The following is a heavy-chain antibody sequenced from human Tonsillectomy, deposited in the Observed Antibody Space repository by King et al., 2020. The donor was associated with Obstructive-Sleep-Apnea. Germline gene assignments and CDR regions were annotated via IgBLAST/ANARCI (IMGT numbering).Heavy chain of an antibody. CDR1: GGSITGSHW. V-gene: IGHV4-4*02. CDR2: IFHTGST. J-gene: IGHJ4*02. D-gene: IGHD7-27*01. Sequence: QMQLQESGPGLVKPSGTLSLTCAVSGGSITGSHWWSWVRQSPGKGLEWIGEIFHTGSTTYNPSLKSRVTISVDKSKNQFSLKLTSVTAADTAVYYCARDGDNWGSFQIWGQGTLVIVSS. CDR3: ARDGDNWGSFQI.